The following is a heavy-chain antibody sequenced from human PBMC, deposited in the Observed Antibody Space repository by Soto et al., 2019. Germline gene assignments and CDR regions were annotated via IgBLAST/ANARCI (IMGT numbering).Heavy chain of an antibody. CDR2: GYYIGTT. CDR3: ASLGEPPTTDFSVIRFDP. V-gene: IGHV4-39*01. CDR1: GGSIGSRSYY. D-gene: IGHD4-17*01. Sequence: QLQLRESGPGLVRPSETLSLTCTVSGGSIGSRSYYWGWIRQPPGKGLEWIGSGYYIGTTYYNPSLKSRVTISIDPSKNQFSVKVTSVTAADTAVYYCASLGEPPTTDFSVIRFDPWGQGTLVTVSS. J-gene: IGHJ5*02.